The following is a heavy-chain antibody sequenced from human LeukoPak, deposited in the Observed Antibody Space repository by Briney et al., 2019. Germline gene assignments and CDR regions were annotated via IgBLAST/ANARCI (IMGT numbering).Heavy chain of an antibody. CDR3: ARGLNDFDAFDI. D-gene: IGHD1-1*01. CDR2: IIPIFGTA. V-gene: IGHV1-69*13. CDR1: GGTFSSYA. Sequence: SVKVSCKASGGTFSSYAISWVRQAPGQGLEWMGGIIPIFGTANYAQKFQGRVTITADESTSTAYMELSSLRSEDTAVYYCARGLNDFDAFDIWGQGTMVTVSS. J-gene: IGHJ3*02.